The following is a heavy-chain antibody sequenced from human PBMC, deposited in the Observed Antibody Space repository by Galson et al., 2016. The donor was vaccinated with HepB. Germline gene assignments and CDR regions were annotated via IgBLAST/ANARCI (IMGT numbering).Heavy chain of an antibody. V-gene: IGHV3-72*01. CDR1: GFTFSGHY. CDR3: ARGPFCTSSYCPGPFNS. D-gene: IGHD3/OR15-3a*01. Sequence: SLRLSCAASGFTFSGHYMDWVRQAPGKGLEWVGRARSKFHRYSTEYAASVKGRFTVSRDESKNSLYLQMNSLKVEDTAVYFCARGPFCTSSYCPGPFNSWGQGTLVTVAS. CDR2: ARSKFHRYST. J-gene: IGHJ5*02.